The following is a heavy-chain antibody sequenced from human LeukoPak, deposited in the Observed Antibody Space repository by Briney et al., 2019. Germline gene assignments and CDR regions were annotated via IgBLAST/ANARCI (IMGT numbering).Heavy chain of an antibody. CDR2: ISSSSSYI. D-gene: IGHD7-27*01. V-gene: IGHV3-21*01. J-gene: IGHJ4*02. CDR1: GFTFSSHA. Sequence: GGSLRLSCAASGFTFSSHAMSWVRQAPGKGLEWVSSISSSSSYIYYADSVKGRFTISRDNAKNSLYLQMNSLRAEDTAVYYCSQGNWGDDWGQGTLVTVSS. CDR3: SQGNWGDD.